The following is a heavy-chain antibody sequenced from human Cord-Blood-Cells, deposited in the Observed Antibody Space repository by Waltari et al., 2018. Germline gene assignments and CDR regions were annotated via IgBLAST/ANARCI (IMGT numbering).Heavy chain of an antibody. CDR1: GLTVSSNY. CDR3: ARDSSSWYAFDI. D-gene: IGHD6-13*01. Sequence: EVQLVDSGGGLIQPGGSLGLSWAAAGLTVSSNYIRWARQAPGKGLEWVSVIYSGGSTYYADSVKGRFTISRDNSKNTLYLQMNSLRAEDTAVYYCARDSSSWYAFDIWGQGTMVTVSS. CDR2: IYSGGST. V-gene: IGHV3-53*01. J-gene: IGHJ3*02.